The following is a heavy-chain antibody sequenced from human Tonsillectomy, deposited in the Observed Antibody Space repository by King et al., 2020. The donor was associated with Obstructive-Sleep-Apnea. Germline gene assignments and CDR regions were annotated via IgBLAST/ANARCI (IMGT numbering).Heavy chain of an antibody. CDR2: ISYSGST. D-gene: IGHD3-22*01. Sequence: QLQESGPGLVKPSETLSLTCTVSGGSISSYYWSWIRQPPGKGLEWIGYISYSGSTNYNPSLKSRVTLSVDTSKNQVSLKLSSVTAADTAVYYCARSLDSSGYYYTNYWGQGTLVTVSS. J-gene: IGHJ4*02. V-gene: IGHV4-59*08. CDR1: GGSISSYY. CDR3: ARSLDSSGYYYTNY.